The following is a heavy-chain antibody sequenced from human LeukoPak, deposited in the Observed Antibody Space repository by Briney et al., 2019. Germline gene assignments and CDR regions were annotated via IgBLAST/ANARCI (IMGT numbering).Heavy chain of an antibody. CDR3: AKAVAAADRYYYGMDV. J-gene: IGHJ6*02. CDR2: ISYDGSNK. D-gene: IGHD6-13*01. CDR1: GFTFSSYG. Sequence: GGSLRLSCAASGFTFSSYGMHWVRQAPGKGLEWVAVISYDGSNKYYADSVKGRFTISRDNSKNTLYLQMNSLRAEDTAVYYCAKAVAAADRYYYGMDVWGQGTTVTVSS. V-gene: IGHV3-30*18.